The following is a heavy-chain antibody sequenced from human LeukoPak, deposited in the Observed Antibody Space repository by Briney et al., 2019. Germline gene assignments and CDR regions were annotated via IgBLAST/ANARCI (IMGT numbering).Heavy chain of an antibody. Sequence: GGSLRLSCTASGFTFGDYAMSWFRQAPGKGLEWVSVIYSGGSTYYADSVKGRFTISRDNSKNTLYLQMNSLRAEDTAVYYCARGVVTHDAFDIWGQGTMVTVSS. J-gene: IGHJ3*02. CDR3: ARGVVTHDAFDI. D-gene: IGHD3-3*01. CDR2: IYSGGST. CDR1: GFTFGDYA. V-gene: IGHV3-66*01.